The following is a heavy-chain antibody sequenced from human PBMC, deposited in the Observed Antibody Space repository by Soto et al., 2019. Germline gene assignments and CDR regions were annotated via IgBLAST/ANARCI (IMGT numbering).Heavy chain of an antibody. CDR2: ISGSGGST. CDR1: GFTFRSYA. J-gene: IGHJ4*02. Sequence: GGSMRLSCAASGFTFRSYAMSWVRQAPGKGLEWVSAISGSGGSTYYADSVKGRFTISRDNSKNTLYLQMNSLRAEDTAVYYCAKDEDSSGYCDYWGQGTLVTVSS. CDR3: AKDEDSSGYCDY. D-gene: IGHD3-22*01. V-gene: IGHV3-23*01.